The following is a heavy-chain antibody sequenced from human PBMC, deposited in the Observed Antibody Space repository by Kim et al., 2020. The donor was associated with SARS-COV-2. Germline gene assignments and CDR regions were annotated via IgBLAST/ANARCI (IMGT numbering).Heavy chain of an antibody. D-gene: IGHD6-25*01. Sequence: YYTDSVKGRFTISRDNSKNTLYIQLSSLGAEDTAVYYCSGLIGVKEYSDYWGQGTLVTVSS. V-gene: IGHV3-64D*06. J-gene: IGHJ4*02. CDR3: SGLIGVKEYSDY.